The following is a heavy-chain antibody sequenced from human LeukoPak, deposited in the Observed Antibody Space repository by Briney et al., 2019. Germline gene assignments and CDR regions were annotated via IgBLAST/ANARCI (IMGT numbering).Heavy chain of an antibody. D-gene: IGHD6-13*01. J-gene: IGHJ4*02. CDR3: ARADWAAAGNY. CDR1: GYTFTSYA. CDR2: INAGNGNT. V-gene: IGHV1-3*01. Sequence: GASVKVSCKAFGYTFTSYAMHWVRQAPGQRLEWMGWINAGNGNTKYSQKFQGRVTITRDTSASTAYMELSSLRSEDTAVYYCARADWAAAGNYWGQGTLVTVSS.